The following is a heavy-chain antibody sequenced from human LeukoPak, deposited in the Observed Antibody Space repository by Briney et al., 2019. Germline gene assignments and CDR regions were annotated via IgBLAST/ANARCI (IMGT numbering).Heavy chain of an antibody. V-gene: IGHV4-39*02. J-gene: IGHJ4*02. CDR2: IYYSGST. CDR1: GGSISSSSYY. CDR3: ARDRWELLEGPFDY. D-gene: IGHD1-26*01. Sequence: SETLSLTCTVSGGSISSSSYYWGWIRQPPGKGLEWIGSIYYSGSTYYNPSLKSRVTISVDTSKNQFSLKLSSVTAADTAVYYCARDRWELLEGPFDYWGQGTLVTVSS.